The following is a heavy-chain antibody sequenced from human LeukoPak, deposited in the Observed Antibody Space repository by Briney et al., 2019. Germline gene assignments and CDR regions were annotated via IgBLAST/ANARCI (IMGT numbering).Heavy chain of an antibody. CDR1: GFTFDDYA. D-gene: IGHD6-13*01. CDR2: ISWNSGSI. CDR3: AEGLGAAGPYNRFGP. Sequence: SGGSLRLSCAAYGFTFDDYAMHWVRQAPGKGLEWVSGISWNSGSIGYADSVKGRFTISRDNAKNSLYLQMNSLRAEDTAVYYWAEGLGAAGPYNRFGPWGQGTLVTVSS. V-gene: IGHV3-9*01. J-gene: IGHJ5*02.